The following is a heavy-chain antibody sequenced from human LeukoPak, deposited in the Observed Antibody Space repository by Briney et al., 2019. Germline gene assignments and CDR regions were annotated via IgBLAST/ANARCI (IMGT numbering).Heavy chain of an antibody. CDR1: GLTFSSYA. J-gene: IGHJ4*02. CDR3: ARAGAGEEMATSDYFDY. Sequence: GGSQRLSCAASGLTFSSYAVHLARHARGEGLECVAVISYDGSNKYYADSVKGRFTISRDNSKNPLYLQMNTVRAEDTAVYYCARAGAGEEMATSDYFDYWGQGTLVTVSS. CDR2: ISYDGSNK. D-gene: IGHD5-24*01. V-gene: IGHV3-30-3*01.